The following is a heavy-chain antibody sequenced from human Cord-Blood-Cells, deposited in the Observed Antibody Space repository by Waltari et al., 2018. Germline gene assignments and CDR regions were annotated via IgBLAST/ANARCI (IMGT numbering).Heavy chain of an antibody. CDR2: IIPILGIA. V-gene: IGHV1-69*10. D-gene: IGHD5-12*01. CDR3: ARFGGYSGYDSGEYYFDY. J-gene: IGHJ4*02. Sequence: QVQLVQSGAEVKKPGSSVKVSCKASGGTFSSYAISWVRQAPGQGLEWMGGIIPILGIANYAQKVQGRVTITADKSTSTAYMELSSLRSEDTAVYYCARFGGYSGYDSGEYYFDYWGQGTLVTVSS. CDR1: GGTFSSYA.